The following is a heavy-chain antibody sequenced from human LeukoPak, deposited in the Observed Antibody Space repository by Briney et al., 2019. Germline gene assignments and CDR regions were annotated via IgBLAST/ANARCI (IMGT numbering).Heavy chain of an antibody. D-gene: IGHD3-16*02. CDR2: MSHSAGT. CDR3: ARSGADYIWGSYRFGSWFDP. Sequence: LETLSLTCSVSGYSISSGYYWGWIRQPPGKGLEWIGSMSHSAGTYQNPSLKSRVTLSIDTSKNQFFLKVNSVTAADTAVYYCARSGADYIWGSYRFGSWFDPWGQGTLVTVSS. V-gene: IGHV4-38-2*02. J-gene: IGHJ5*02. CDR1: GYSISSGYY.